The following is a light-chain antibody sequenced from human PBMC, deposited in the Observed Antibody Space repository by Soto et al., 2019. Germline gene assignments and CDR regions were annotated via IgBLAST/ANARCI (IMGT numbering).Light chain of an antibody. CDR2: EVS. Sequence: QSALAQPASVSGSPGQSITISCTGTSSDVGGYNYVSWYQQHPGKAPKLMIYEVSNRPSGVSNRFSGSKSGNTASLTISGLQAEDEADYYCSSYTSFVVFGGGTQLTVL. J-gene: IGLJ2*01. CDR1: SSDVGGYNY. CDR3: SSYTSFVV. V-gene: IGLV2-14*01.